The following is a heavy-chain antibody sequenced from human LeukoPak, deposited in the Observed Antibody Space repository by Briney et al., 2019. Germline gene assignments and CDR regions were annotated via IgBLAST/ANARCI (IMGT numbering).Heavy chain of an antibody. D-gene: IGHD3-10*01. J-gene: IGHJ5*02. CDR1: GGSFSGYY. V-gene: IGHV4-30-4*01. CDR3: ARGRSPYGSGSYDHWFDP. CDR2: IYYSGST. Sequence: PSETLSLTCAVYGGSFSGYYWSWIRQPPGKGLEWIGYIYYSGSTYYNPSLKSRVTISVDTSKNQFSLKLSSVTAADTAVYYCARGRSPYGSGSYDHWFDPWGQGTLVTVSS.